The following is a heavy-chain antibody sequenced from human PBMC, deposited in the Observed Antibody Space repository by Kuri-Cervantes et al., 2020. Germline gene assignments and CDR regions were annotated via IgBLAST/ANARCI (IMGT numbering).Heavy chain of an antibody. D-gene: IGHD6-25*01. CDR3: ARDVRVGSNWFDP. CDR2: INPNSGGT. CDR1: GYTFTDYY. V-gene: IGHV1-2*02. J-gene: IGHJ5*02. Sequence: ASVKVSCKASGYTFTDYYMHWVRQAPGQGLEWMGWINPNSGGTNYAQKFQGRVTMTRDTSISTAYMELSRLRSDDTAVYYCARDVRVGSNWFDPWGQGTLVTVSS.